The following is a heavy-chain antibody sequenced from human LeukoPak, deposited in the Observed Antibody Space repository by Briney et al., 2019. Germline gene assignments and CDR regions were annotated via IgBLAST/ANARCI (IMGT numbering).Heavy chain of an antibody. J-gene: IGHJ5*02. CDR2: INPNSGGT. V-gene: IGHV1-2*02. CDR3: ARGDYSGSGSYYIWFDP. CDR1: GYTFTGYY. Sequence: ASVKVSCKASGYTFTGYYMHWVRQAPGQGLEWMGWINPNSGGTNYAQKFQGRVTMTRDTSISTAYMELSRLRSDDTAVYYCARGDYSGSGSYYIWFDPWGQGTLVTVSS. D-gene: IGHD3-10*01.